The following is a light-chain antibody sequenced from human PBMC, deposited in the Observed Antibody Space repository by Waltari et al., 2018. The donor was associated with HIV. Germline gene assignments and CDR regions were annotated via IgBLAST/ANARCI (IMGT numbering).Light chain of an antibody. CDR1: SSDVGGYNL. V-gene: IGLV2-23*02. Sequence: QSALTQPASVSGSPGQSITISCTGTSSDVGGYNLVSWYQQHPGKAPKLMIYEFSKLPSGVSNRFSGSKSGNTASLTISGLQAEDEADYYCCAYAGSTTYVIFGGGTKLTVL. CDR2: EFS. J-gene: IGLJ2*01. CDR3: CAYAGSTTYVI.